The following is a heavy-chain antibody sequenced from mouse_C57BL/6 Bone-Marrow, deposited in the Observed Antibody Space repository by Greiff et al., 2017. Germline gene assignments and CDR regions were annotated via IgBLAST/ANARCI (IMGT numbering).Heavy chain of an antibody. CDR3: AVSPITTVVAFDY. V-gene: IGHV5-6*01. CDR2: ISGGGSYT. Sequence: EVQLQQSGGDLVKPGGSLKLSCAASGFTFSSYGMSWVRQTPDKRLEWVATISGGGSYTYYPDSVKGRFTISRDNAKNTLYLQMSSLKSEDTAMYYCAVSPITTVVAFDYWGQGTTLTVSS. CDR1: GFTFSSYG. J-gene: IGHJ2*01. D-gene: IGHD1-1*01.